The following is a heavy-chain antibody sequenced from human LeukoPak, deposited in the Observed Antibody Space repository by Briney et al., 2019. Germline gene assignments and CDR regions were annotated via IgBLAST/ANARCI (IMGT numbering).Heavy chain of an antibody. CDR2: IKQDGSEK. CDR3: ARDCGILRIDCDDSLDI. J-gene: IGHJ3*02. D-gene: IGHD2-21*01. Sequence: GGSLRLSCAASGFTFSSYWMHWVRQAPGKGLEWVANIKQDGSEKYYVDSVKGRFSISRDNARNSLHLQMNSLRAEDTAVYYCARDCGILRIDCDDSLDIWGQGTMVTVSS. V-gene: IGHV3-7*03. CDR1: GFTFSSYW.